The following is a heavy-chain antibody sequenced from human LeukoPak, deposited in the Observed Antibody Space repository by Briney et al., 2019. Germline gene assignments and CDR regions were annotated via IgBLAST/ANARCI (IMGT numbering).Heavy chain of an antibody. V-gene: IGHV1-69*13. D-gene: IGHD3-3*01. Sequence: SVKVSCKASGGTFSSYAISWVRQAPGQGLEWMGGIIPIFGTANYAQKFQGRVTITADESTSTAYMELSSLRSEDTAVYYCARGPRDFWSGYYPSYYYYGMDVWGQGTTVTVSS. CDR1: GGTFSSYA. CDR3: ARGPRDFWSGYYPSYYYYGMDV. J-gene: IGHJ6*02. CDR2: IIPIFGTA.